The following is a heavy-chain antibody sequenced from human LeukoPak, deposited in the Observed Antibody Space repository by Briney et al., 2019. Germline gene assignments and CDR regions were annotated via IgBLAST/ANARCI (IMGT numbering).Heavy chain of an antibody. J-gene: IGHJ4*02. CDR2: INAGNGNT. D-gene: IGHD3-10*01. V-gene: IGHV1-3*01. Sequence: ASVKVSCKASGYTFTSYAMHWVRQAPGQRLEWMGWINAGNGNTKYSQKFQGGVTITRDPSASTAYMELSSLRSADTAVYYCARGRGLLPFHPFEYWGQGTLVTVSS. CDR3: ARGRGLLPFHPFEY. CDR1: GYTFTSYA.